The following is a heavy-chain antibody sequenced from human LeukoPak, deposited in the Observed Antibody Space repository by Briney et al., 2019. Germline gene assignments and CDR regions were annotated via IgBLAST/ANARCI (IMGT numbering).Heavy chain of an antibody. CDR2: IYYSGST. V-gene: IGHV4-59*11. Sequence: PSETLSLTCTVSGGSISSHYWSWIRQPPGKGLEWIGYIYYSGSTNYNPSLKSRVTISVDTSKNQFSLKLSSVTAADTAVYYCARGVTYYDFWSGYYNYYYYMDVWGKGTTVTVSS. CDR3: ARGVTYYDFWSGYYNYYYYMDV. D-gene: IGHD3-3*01. J-gene: IGHJ6*03. CDR1: GGSISSHY.